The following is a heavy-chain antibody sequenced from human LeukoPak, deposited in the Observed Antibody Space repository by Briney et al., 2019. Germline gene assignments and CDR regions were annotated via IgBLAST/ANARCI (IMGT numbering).Heavy chain of an antibody. Sequence: GGSLRLSCTASGFTFGDYSMNWVRQAPGKGLEWVGFIRSKAYGGTTEYAASVKGRFTISRDDSNSIAYLQMNSLKTEDTAVYYCTRGRRATHDYWGQGTLVTVSS. D-gene: IGHD1-26*01. V-gene: IGHV3-49*04. J-gene: IGHJ4*02. CDR1: GFTFGDYS. CDR2: IRSKAYGGTT. CDR3: TRGRRATHDY.